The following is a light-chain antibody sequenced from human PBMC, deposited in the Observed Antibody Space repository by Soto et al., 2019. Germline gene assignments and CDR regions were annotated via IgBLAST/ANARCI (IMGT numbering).Light chain of an antibody. V-gene: IGLV1-40*01. CDR2: GNS. CDR3: QSYDSSLSYV. Sequence: QSALTQPPSVSGAPGQRVTISCTGSSSNIGAGYDVHWYQQIPGTAPKLLIYGNSNRPSGVPDRFSGSKSGTSASLAITGLQAEDEADYYCQSYDSSLSYVFGTGTKLTVL. J-gene: IGLJ1*01. CDR1: SSNIGAGYD.